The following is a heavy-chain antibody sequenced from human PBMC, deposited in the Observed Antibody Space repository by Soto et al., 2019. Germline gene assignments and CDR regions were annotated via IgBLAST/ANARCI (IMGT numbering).Heavy chain of an antibody. CDR3: ARLNGYCISTNCHCYYGMDV. CDR1: GGSVSSSSYS. CDR2: IYSSENT. J-gene: IGHJ6*02. Sequence: QLQLQESGPGLVKPSETLSLTCTVSGGSVSSSSYSWGWIRQSPGKGLEWIGTIYSSENTYYNPSLLSRVTISVDTSKNEFSVRLSSVTAADTAVYYCARLNGYCISTNCHCYYGMDVWGQGTTVTVSS. D-gene: IGHD2-2*03. V-gene: IGHV4-39*01.